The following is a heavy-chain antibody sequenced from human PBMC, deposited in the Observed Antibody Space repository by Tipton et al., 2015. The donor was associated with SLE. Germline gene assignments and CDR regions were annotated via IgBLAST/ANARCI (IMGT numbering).Heavy chain of an antibody. D-gene: IGHD1-1*01. V-gene: IGHV1-58*02. Sequence: QLVQSGAEVKKPGASVKVSCKASGFMFGSSAMQWVRQAPGQRLEWMGWIVLGNTNTNYAQKFQERVTITRDMSTSTAYMELSSLRSDDTAVYHCAASTGTVGAFDIWGQGTMVTVSS. CDR3: AASTGTVGAFDI. CDR2: IVLGNTNT. CDR1: GFMFGSSA. J-gene: IGHJ3*02.